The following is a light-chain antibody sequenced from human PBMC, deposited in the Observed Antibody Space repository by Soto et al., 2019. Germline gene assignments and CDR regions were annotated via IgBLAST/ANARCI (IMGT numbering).Light chain of an antibody. J-gene: IGLJ2*01. CDR1: SSDIGSYDY. CDR3: SSYTASSTVL. Sequence: QSALTQPASVSGSPGQSIAISCTGTSSDIGSYDYVSWYQQHPGKAPKLLIYDVNNRPSGVSDRFSGSKSGNTASLTISGLQPDDEADYYCSSYTASSTVLFGGGTQLTVL. V-gene: IGLV2-14*03. CDR2: DVN.